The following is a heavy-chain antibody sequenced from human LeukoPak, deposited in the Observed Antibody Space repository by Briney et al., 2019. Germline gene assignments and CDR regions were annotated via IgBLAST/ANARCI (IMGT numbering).Heavy chain of an antibody. Sequence: PSETLSLTCAVYGGSFSNYYWSWIRQPPGRGLEWIGEINDSGRTNYSPSLMSRVTVSVDTSKNQFSLRLTSVTATDTAVYYCARRWNYGRNYYIDVWGNGATVSVSS. CDR1: GGSFSNYY. CDR2: INDSGRT. V-gene: IGHV4-34*01. J-gene: IGHJ6*03. CDR3: ARRWNYGRNYYIDV. D-gene: IGHD1-7*01.